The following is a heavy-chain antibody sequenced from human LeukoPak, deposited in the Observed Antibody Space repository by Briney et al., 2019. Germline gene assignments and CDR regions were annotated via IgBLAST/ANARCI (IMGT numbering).Heavy chain of an antibody. D-gene: IGHD5-12*01. CDR3: ARVHDSGYAHNWFDP. J-gene: IGHJ5*02. CDR1: GGSFSGYY. CDR2: INHSGST. V-gene: IGHV4-34*01. Sequence: SETLSLTCAVYGGSFSGYYWSWIRQPPGKGLEWIGEINHSGSTNYNPSLKSRVTISVDTSKNQFSLKLSSVTAADTAVYYCARVHDSGYAHNWFDPWGQGTLVTVSS.